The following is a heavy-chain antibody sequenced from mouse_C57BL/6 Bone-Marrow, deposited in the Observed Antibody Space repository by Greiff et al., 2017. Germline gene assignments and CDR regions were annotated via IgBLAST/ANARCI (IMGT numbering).Heavy chain of an antibody. Sequence: VQLQQSGAELVKPGASVKMSCKASGYTFTSYWITWVKQRPGQGLEWIGDIDPGSGSTNYTEKFKSKATLTVDTSSSTAYMQLSSLTSEDSAVYYCAREMVTTYYAMDYWGQGTSVTVSS. CDR1: GYTFTSYW. CDR3: AREMVTTYYAMDY. V-gene: IGHV1-55*01. CDR2: IDPGSGST. D-gene: IGHD2-1*01. J-gene: IGHJ4*01.